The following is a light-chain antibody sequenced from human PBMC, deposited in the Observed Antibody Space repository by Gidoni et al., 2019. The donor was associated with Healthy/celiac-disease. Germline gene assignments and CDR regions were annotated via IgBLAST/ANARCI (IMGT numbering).Light chain of an antibody. J-gene: IGKJ2*04. CDR2: WAS. Sequence: GERATINCKSSQSVLYSSNNKNYLAWYQQKPGQPPKLLIYWASTRESGVPDRFSGSGSGTDFTLTISSLQAEDVAVYYCQQYYSTPCSFGQGTKLEIK. CDR1: QSVLYSSNNKNY. V-gene: IGKV4-1*01. CDR3: QQYYSTPCS.